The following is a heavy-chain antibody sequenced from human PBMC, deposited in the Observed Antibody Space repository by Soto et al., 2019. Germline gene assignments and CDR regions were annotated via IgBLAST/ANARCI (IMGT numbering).Heavy chain of an antibody. CDR1: GFTFSSYA. D-gene: IGHD1-7*01. V-gene: IGHV3-23*01. J-gene: IGHJ6*02. CDR2: ISGSGGSS. Sequence: EVQLLESGGGLVQPGGSLRLSCAASGFTFSSYAMSWVRQAPGKGLEWVSAISGSGGSSYYADSVKGRFTISRDNSKNTLYLQMNSLRAEDTAVYYCAKDRSNWNYGAYYYYGMDVWGQGTTVTVSS. CDR3: AKDRSNWNYGAYYYYGMDV.